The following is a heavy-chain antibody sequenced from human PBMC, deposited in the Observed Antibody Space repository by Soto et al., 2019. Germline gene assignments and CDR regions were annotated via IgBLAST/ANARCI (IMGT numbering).Heavy chain of an antibody. Sequence: LRLSCAASGFTFSSYGMHWVRQAPGKGLEWVAVISYDGSNKYYADSVKGRFTISRDNSKNTLYLQMNSLRAEDTAVYYCAKDRIVVVPAAGGYYGSGSYNWFDYWGQGTLVTVSS. V-gene: IGHV3-30*18. CDR3: AKDRIVVVPAAGGYYGSGSYNWFDY. CDR2: ISYDGSNK. J-gene: IGHJ4*02. CDR1: GFTFSSYG. D-gene: IGHD3-10*01.